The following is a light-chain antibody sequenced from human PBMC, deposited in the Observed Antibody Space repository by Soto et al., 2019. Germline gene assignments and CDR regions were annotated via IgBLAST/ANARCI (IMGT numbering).Light chain of an antibody. CDR1: SSDIGGYRY. J-gene: IGLJ3*02. Sequence: QSALTQPASVSGSPGQSITISCTGTSSDIGGYRYVSWYQQHPGKAPKLMISEISNRPSGVPNRFSGSKSGNTASLTISGLQAEDEADYYCSSYSSSSTYLLFGGGTKLTVL. CDR3: SSYSSSSTYLL. CDR2: EIS. V-gene: IGLV2-14*01.